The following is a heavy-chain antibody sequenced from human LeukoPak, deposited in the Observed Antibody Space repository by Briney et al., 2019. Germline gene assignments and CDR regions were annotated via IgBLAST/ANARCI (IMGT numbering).Heavy chain of an antibody. CDR3: ARGSSNIAARNDWFDP. CDR1: GYTFDDSV. Sequence: PGGSLRLSCAASGYTFDDSVMSWVRQVPGKGLEWVSGINWNGGSTGYVDSVKGRFTISRDNAKNSLYLQMNSLRAEDTAVYYCARGSSNIAARNDWFDPWGQGTLVTVSS. V-gene: IGHV3-20*04. J-gene: IGHJ5*02. CDR2: INWNGGST. D-gene: IGHD6-6*01.